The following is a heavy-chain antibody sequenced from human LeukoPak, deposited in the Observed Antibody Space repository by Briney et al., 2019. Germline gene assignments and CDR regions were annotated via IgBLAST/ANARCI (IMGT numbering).Heavy chain of an antibody. Sequence: SETLSPTCTVSGGSISSSSYYWGWIRQPPGKGLEWIGSIYYSGSTYYNPSLKSRVTISVDTSKNQFSLKLSSVTAADTAVYYCARVGSGYYYTFDYWGQGTLVTVSS. J-gene: IGHJ4*02. CDR3: ARVGSGYYYTFDY. CDR1: GGSISSSSYY. V-gene: IGHV4-39*07. CDR2: IYYSGST. D-gene: IGHD3-22*01.